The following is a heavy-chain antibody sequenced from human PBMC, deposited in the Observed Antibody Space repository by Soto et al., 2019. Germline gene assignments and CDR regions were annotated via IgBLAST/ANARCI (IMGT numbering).Heavy chain of an antibody. J-gene: IGHJ4*02. CDR3: ASRDPGTSVDY. CDR2: IYRTGSP. D-gene: IGHD1-7*01. V-gene: IGHV4-4*02. Sequence: QVQLQESGPGLVKPAGTLSLTCAVSGGSFTSNNWWTWVRQPPGQVLEWIGEIYRTGSPNYNPSLKSRVTISLDKSENQFSLKVTSLTAADTAVYYCASRDPGTSVDYWGQGTLVTVSS. CDR1: GGSFTSNNW.